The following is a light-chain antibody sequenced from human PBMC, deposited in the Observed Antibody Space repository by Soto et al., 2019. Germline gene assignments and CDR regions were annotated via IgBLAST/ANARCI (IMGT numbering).Light chain of an antibody. CDR2: VHN. Sequence: QSVLTQPPSVSGAPGQRVTISCTGSSSNIGAGSDVNWYQQLPGAAPKLLSYVHNNRFSASTSGTSASLAITGLQAEDEADYYCQSQDYSLGAVVFGGGTKLTVL. CDR3: QSQDYSLGAVV. CDR1: SSNIGAGSD. J-gene: IGLJ2*01. V-gene: IGLV1-40*01.